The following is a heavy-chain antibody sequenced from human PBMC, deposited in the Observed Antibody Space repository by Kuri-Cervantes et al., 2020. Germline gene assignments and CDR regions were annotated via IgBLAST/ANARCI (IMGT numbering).Heavy chain of an antibody. D-gene: IGHD1-26*01. CDR1: GFTFDDYA. CDR3: AREGYSGSPPLYYYGMDV. J-gene: IGHJ6*02. V-gene: IGHV3-33*08. Sequence: GESLKISCAASGFTFDDYAMHWVRQAPGKGLEWVAVIWYGGSNKYYADSVKGRFTISRDNSKNTLYLQMNSLRAEDTAVYYCAREGYSGSPPLYYYGMDVWGQGTTVTVSS. CDR2: IWYGGSNK.